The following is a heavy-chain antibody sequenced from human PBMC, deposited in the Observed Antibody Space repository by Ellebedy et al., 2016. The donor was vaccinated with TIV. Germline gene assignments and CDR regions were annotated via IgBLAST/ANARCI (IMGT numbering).Heavy chain of an antibody. Sequence: GESLKISCAASGFTFSDYYMSWIRQAPGKGLEWVSYISSSGSTIYYAASVKGRFTISRDNSKNTVYLQMNSLRAEDTAVYYCARGGSYRGMDVWGQGTTVTVSS. CDR1: GFTFSDYY. CDR3: ARGGSYRGMDV. V-gene: IGHV3-11*04. J-gene: IGHJ6*02. CDR2: ISSSGSTI. D-gene: IGHD1-26*01.